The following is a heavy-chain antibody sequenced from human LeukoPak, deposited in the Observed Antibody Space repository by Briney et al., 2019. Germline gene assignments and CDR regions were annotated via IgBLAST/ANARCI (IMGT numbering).Heavy chain of an antibody. Sequence: SGPTLVKPTQTLTLTCTFSGFSRSTRELSVGWIRQPPGKALEWLALIYWHGDTRYSPSLRGKITIIKDTSKNQVVLTMTNIDPMDTATYYCAHGRGFGSGDYFDYWGQGIMVTVSS. D-gene: IGHD3-10*01. CDR1: GFSRSTRELS. J-gene: IGHJ4*02. V-gene: IGHV2-5*01. CDR2: IYWHGDT. CDR3: AHGRGFGSGDYFDY.